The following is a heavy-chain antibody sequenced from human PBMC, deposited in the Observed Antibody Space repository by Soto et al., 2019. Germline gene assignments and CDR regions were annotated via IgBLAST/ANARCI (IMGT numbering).Heavy chain of an antibody. Sequence: ASVKASSKASGYTVTGYYMHWVRQAPGQGLEWMGWINPNSGGTNYAQKFQGWVTMTRDTSISTAYMELSRLRSDDTAVYYCARALLGAAAAASSLDYWGQGTLVTVSS. V-gene: IGHV1-2*04. J-gene: IGHJ4*02. D-gene: IGHD6-13*01. CDR1: GYTVTGYY. CDR3: ARALLGAAAAASSLDY. CDR2: INPNSGGT.